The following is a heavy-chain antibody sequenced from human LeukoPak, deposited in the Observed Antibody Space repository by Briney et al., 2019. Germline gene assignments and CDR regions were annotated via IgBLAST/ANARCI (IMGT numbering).Heavy chain of an antibody. Sequence: PGGSLRLSCAASGFTFSSYWMSWVRQAPGKGLEWVAFIRYDGSNKYYADSVKGRFTISRDNSKNTLYLQMNSLRAEDTAVYYCAKDTVPVAGTEREGRYFDYWGQGTLVTVSS. J-gene: IGHJ4*02. CDR2: IRYDGSNK. D-gene: IGHD6-19*01. V-gene: IGHV3-30*02. CDR1: GFTFSSYW. CDR3: AKDTVPVAGTEREGRYFDY.